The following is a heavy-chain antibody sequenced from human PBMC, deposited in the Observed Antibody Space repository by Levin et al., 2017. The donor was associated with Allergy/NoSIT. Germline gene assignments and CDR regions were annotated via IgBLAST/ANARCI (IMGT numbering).Heavy chain of an antibody. Sequence: ASVKVSCKASGYTFTSYYMHWVRQAPGQGLEWMGIINPSGGSTSYAQKFQGRVTMTRDTSTSTVYMELSSLRSEDTAVYYCARGDFGGSGSYYTLDYWGQGTLVTVSS. J-gene: IGHJ4*02. CDR2: INPSGGST. CDR1: GYTFTSYY. CDR3: ARGDFGGSGSYYTLDY. D-gene: IGHD3-10*01. V-gene: IGHV1-46*01.